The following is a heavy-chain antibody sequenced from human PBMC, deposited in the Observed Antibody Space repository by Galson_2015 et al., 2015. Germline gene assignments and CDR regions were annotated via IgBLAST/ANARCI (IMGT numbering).Heavy chain of an antibody. V-gene: IGHV1-2*04. J-gene: IGHJ3*02. Sequence: SVKVSCKASGGTFSSYAISRVRQAPGQGLEWMGWINPNSGGTNYAQKFQGWVTMTRDTSISTAYMELSRLRSDDTAVYYCAREEAPDAFDIWGQGTMVTVSS. CDR2: INPNSGGT. CDR3: AREEAPDAFDI. CDR1: GGTFSSYA.